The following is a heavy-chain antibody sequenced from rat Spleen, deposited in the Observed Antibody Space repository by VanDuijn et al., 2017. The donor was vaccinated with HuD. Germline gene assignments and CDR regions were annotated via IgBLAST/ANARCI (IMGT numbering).Heavy chain of an antibody. J-gene: IGHJ3*01. CDR1: GFTFTSFP. V-gene: IGHV5-46*01. CDR2: ITNSGGST. D-gene: IGHD2-7*01. Sequence: EVQLVESGGGLVQPGGSMKLSCAASGFTFTSFPVAWVRQAPTKGLEWVASITNSGGSTYYRDSVKGRFTISRDNAKSTLYLQMDSLRSEDSATYYCAAHGARISRFAYWGQGTLVTVSS. CDR3: AAHGARISRFAY.